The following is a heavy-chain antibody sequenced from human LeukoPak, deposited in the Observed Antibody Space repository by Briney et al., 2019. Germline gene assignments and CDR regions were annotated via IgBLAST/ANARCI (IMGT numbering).Heavy chain of an antibody. J-gene: IGHJ4*02. D-gene: IGHD5-12*01. CDR1: GYTFTSYY. V-gene: IGHV1-46*01. CDR3: ARGGGRWLQLYYFDY. CDR2: INPSGGST. Sequence: ASVKVSCKASGYTFTSYYMHWVRQAPGQGLEWMGIINPSGGSTSYAQKSQGRVTMTRNTSISTAYMELSSLRSEDTAVYYCARGGGRWLQLYYFDYWGQGTLVTVSS.